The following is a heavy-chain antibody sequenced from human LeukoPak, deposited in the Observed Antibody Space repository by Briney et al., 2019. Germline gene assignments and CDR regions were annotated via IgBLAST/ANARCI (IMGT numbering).Heavy chain of an antibody. CDR1: GFTFSSYA. J-gene: IGHJ5*02. D-gene: IGHD2-21*01. CDR2: ISGSGLST. CDR3: VKGLYGDTFLNWFDP. V-gene: IGHV3-23*01. Sequence: GGSLRLSCAASGFTFSSYAMSWVRQAPGRGLEWVSGISGSGLSTYYAASVKGRFTVSRDNSKNTLFLQMNSLRAEDTAVYYCVKGLYGDTFLNWFDPWGQGTLVTVSS.